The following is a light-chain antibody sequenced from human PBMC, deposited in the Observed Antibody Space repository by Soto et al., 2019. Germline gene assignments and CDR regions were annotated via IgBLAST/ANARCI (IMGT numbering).Light chain of an antibody. CDR2: KAS. J-gene: IGKJ1*01. Sequence: DIQMTQSPSTLSAFVGDRVTITCRASQSISIWLAWYQQKPGKAPKLLIYKASVLESGVPSRFSGSGSGTEFTLSISSLQPDDFATYYCQQYNSYWTFGQGTKVDIK. CDR3: QQYNSYWT. CDR1: QSISIW. V-gene: IGKV1-5*03.